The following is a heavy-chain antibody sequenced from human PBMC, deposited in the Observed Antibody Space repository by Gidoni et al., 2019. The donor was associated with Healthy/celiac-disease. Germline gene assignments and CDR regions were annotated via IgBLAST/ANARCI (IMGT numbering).Heavy chain of an antibody. CDR1: GCTFSSYA. CDR2: IIAIFGTA. V-gene: IGHV1-69*01. CDR3: ARGRSIAVALFDY. Sequence: QVQLVQSGAEVKKPGSSVKVSCNASGCTFSSYAISWVRQAPGQWLGWMGGIIAIFGTANYEQKIQGRVTITADESTRTAYMELSRLRSEETAVYYCARGRSIAVALFDYWGQGTLVTVSS. D-gene: IGHD6-19*01. J-gene: IGHJ4*02.